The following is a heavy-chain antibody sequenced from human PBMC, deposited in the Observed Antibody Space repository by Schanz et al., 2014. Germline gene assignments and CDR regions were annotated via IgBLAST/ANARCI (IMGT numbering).Heavy chain of an antibody. D-gene: IGHD3-3*01. J-gene: IGHJ4*02. V-gene: IGHV4-39*01. CDR3: VRHGNYEFWHGPTPQFEN. CDR1: GGSISTSSRY. CDR2: LYYTGKT. Sequence: QLHLQESGPGLAKPSETLSLICSVSGGSISTSSRYWGWIRQSPGKGLEWLGCLYYTGKTHYNPSLKRKFTISLDTSKNQFPLTLTSVTAADTAVYYCVRHGNYEFWHGPTPQFENWGQGTLVTVS.